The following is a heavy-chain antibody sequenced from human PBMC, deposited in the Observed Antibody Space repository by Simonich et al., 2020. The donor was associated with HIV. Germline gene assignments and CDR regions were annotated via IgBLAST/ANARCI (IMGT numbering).Heavy chain of an antibody. Sequence: QVHLQQWGAGLLKPSETLSLTCAVYGGSFSGYFWSWIRQPPGKGREWIGDISHRRSTDYNPSLKSRVTISVDTSKNQFSLKLSSVTAADTAMYYCARRPPITGRGFDIWGQGTMVTVSS. CDR2: ISHRRST. V-gene: IGHV4-34*01. CDR1: GGSFSGYF. J-gene: IGHJ3*02. CDR3: ARRPPITGRGFDI. D-gene: IGHD3-10*01.